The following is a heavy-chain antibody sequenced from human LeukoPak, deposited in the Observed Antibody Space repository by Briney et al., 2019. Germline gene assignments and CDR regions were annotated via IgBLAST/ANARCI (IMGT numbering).Heavy chain of an antibody. V-gene: IGHV3-43*02. CDR3: AKVRGSGYYYGMDV. CDR1: GFTFDDYA. Sequence: PGGSLRLSCTGSGFTFDDYAMHWVRQAPGKGLEWVSLISGDGLTAYYADSMKGRFTISRDNSKNSLYFQLNSLRTEDTAFYYCAKVRGSGYYYGMDVWGQGTTVTVSS. J-gene: IGHJ6*02. D-gene: IGHD3-10*01. CDR2: ISGDGLTA.